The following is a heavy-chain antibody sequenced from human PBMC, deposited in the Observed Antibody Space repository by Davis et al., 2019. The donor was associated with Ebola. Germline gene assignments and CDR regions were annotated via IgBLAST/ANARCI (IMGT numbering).Heavy chain of an antibody. CDR2: IKQDGNEK. CDR3: ARATLGPDY. V-gene: IGHV3-7*03. J-gene: IGHJ4*02. Sequence: GESLKISCAASGFTFSSYSMSWVRQAPGKGLERVANIKQDGNEKYYVDSVKGRFTISRDNAKNSVYLQMNSLRAEDTAVYYCARATLGPDYWGQGTLVTVSS. CDR1: GFTFSSYS. D-gene: IGHD3-16*01.